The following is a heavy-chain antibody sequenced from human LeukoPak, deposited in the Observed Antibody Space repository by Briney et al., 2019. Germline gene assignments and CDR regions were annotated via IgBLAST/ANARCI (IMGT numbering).Heavy chain of an antibody. Sequence: SETLSLTCAVYGGSFSGYYWSWVRQPPGKGLEWIGEINHSGSTNYTPSFKSLVAISEDTSRNQLSLKLSSVTAADTAVYYCARGPDSGSYFAWFDPWGQGTLVTVSS. D-gene: IGHD3-10*01. V-gene: IGHV4-34*01. CDR2: INHSGST. CDR1: GGSFSGYY. CDR3: ARGPDSGSYFAWFDP. J-gene: IGHJ5*02.